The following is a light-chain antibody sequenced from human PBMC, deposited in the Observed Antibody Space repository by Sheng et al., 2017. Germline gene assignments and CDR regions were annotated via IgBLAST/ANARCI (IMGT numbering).Light chain of an antibody. Sequence: DIQMTQSPSSLSASVGDRVTVTCRAGQDISNYLAWYQQKPGEVPKLLISGASTLQSGAPSRFSGSGSGTDFTLTINTLQPEDAATYYCQEYMSAPWTFGPRDQGRN. CDR3: QEYMSAPWT. CDR1: QDISNY. V-gene: IGKV1-27*01. J-gene: IGKJ1*01. CDR2: GAS.